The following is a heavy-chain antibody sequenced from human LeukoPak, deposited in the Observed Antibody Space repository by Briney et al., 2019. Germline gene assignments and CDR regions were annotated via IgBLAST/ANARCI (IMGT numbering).Heavy chain of an antibody. V-gene: IGHV3-23*01. CDR1: GFTFSSYA. CDR2: ISGSGGST. Sequence: PGGSLRLSCAASGFTFSSYAMSWVRQAPGKGLEWVSAISGSGGSTYYADSVKGRFTISRDNSKNTLYLQMNSLRAEDTAVYYCAKEPYYDFWSSYLLDYWGQGTLVTVSS. CDR3: AKEPYYDFWSSYLLDY. J-gene: IGHJ4*02. D-gene: IGHD3-3*01.